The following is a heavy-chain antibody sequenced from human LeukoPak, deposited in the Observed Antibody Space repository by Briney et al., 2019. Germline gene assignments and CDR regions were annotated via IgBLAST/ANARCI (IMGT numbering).Heavy chain of an antibody. D-gene: IGHD6-19*01. J-gene: IGHJ6*03. CDR3: ARDVTYSSGWNYHYYMDV. V-gene: IGHV3-7*01. CDR2: IKQDGSEK. Sequence: GGSLRLSCAASGFTFSSYWMSWVRQAPGKGLEWVANIKQDGSEKYYVDSVKGRFTISRDNAKNSLYLQMNSLRAEDTAVYYCARDVTYSSGWNYHYYMDVWGKGTTVTISS. CDR1: GFTFSSYW.